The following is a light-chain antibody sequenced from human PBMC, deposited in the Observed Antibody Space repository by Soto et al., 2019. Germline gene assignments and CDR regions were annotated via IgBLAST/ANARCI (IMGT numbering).Light chain of an antibody. V-gene: IGKV1-5*01. CDR3: QQYNSYSYT. J-gene: IGKJ4*01. CDR1: QSISSW. CDR2: DAS. Sequence: DIQMTQSPSTLSASVGDRVTITCLASQSISSWLAWYQQKPGKAPKLLIYDASSLESGVPSRFSGSGSGTEFTLTISSLQPDDFATYYCQQYNSYSYTFGGGTKVDIK.